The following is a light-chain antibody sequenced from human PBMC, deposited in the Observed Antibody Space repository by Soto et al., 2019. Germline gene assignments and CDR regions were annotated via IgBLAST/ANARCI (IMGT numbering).Light chain of an antibody. CDR1: SSGVGGYDY. J-gene: IGLJ1*01. CDR3: TSYASSSTFV. V-gene: IGLV2-14*01. Sequence: QSVLTQPASVSGSPGQSITISCTGTSSGVGGYDYVSWYQQHPGKAPKLMLYEVSNRPSGVSNRFSGSKSGNTASLTISGLQAEDEADYYCTSYASSSTFVFGTGTKVTVL. CDR2: EVS.